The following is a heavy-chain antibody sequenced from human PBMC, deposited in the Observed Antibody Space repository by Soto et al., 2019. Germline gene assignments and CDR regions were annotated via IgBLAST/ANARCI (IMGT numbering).Heavy chain of an antibody. CDR2: ISSSSSYI. CDR1: GFTFSSYS. CDR3: ARDLNVRGYSPEGSFDY. J-gene: IGHJ4*02. V-gene: IGHV3-21*01. D-gene: IGHD5-18*01. Sequence: EVQLVESGGGLVKPGGSLRLSCAASGFTFSSYSMNWVRQAPGKGLEWVSSISSSSSYIYYADSVKGQFTISRDNAKNSLYLQMNSLRAEDTAVYYCARDLNVRGYSPEGSFDYWGQGTLVTVSS.